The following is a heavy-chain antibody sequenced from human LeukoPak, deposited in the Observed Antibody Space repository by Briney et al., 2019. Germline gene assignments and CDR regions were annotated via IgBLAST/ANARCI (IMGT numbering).Heavy chain of an antibody. CDR1: GFTFNTYA. CDR2: ISGSAGST. J-gene: IGHJ4*02. D-gene: IGHD2-15*01. V-gene: IGHV3-23*01. CDR3: AKGKGSSSSSIDW. Sequence: GRSLRLSCAASGFTFNTYAMSWVRQAPGKGLEWVSAISGSAGSTYYADSVKGRFTISRDNSKNILYLQIHSLRAEDRAVYYCAKGKGSSSSSIDWWGQGTLVTVSS.